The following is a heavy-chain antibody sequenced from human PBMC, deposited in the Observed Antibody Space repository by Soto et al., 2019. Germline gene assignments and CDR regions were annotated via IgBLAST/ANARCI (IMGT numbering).Heavy chain of an antibody. J-gene: IGHJ4*02. CDR1: GYTFTSYG. Sequence: QVQLVQSGAEVKKPGASVKVSCKASGYTFTSYGMGWVRQAPGQGLEWMGWISAYNGNTNHAQRLQGRITMTTDTSTSAAYIDPRSLGPDDSAVYYCARDPVSYARDYWCQGTLGTVSS. CDR3: ARDPVSYARDY. CDR2: ISAYNGNT. D-gene: IGHD1-26*01. V-gene: IGHV1-18*01.